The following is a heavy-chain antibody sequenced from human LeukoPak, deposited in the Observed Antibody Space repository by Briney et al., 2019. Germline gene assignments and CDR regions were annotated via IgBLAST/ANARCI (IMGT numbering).Heavy chain of an antibody. CDR3: ARDLSAAFDF. CDR1: GFPFSSYG. Sequence: GGSLRLSCAASGFPFSSYGMHWVRQAPGKGLEWVARLVYDARSDYANSVKGRFSISRDDSKNTLFLDMSNLRVEDTALYYCARDLSAAFDFWGQGVLVTVPS. V-gene: IGHV3-33*01. CDR2: LVYDARS. D-gene: IGHD6-19*01. J-gene: IGHJ4*02.